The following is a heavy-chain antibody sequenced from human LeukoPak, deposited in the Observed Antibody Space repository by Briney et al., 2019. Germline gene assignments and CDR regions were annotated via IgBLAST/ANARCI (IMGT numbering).Heavy chain of an antibody. CDR1: GFTFSSYA. J-gene: IGHJ4*02. V-gene: IGHV3-23*01. CDR3: AKMGAYGSGTTPVNY. D-gene: IGHD3-10*01. CDR2: ISGSGGST. Sequence: GGSLRLSCVASGFTFSSYAMSWVRQAPGKGLEWVSAISGSGGSTYYADSVKGRFTISRDNSKNTLYLQMNSLRAEDTAVYYCAKMGAYGSGTTPVNYWGQGTLVTVSS.